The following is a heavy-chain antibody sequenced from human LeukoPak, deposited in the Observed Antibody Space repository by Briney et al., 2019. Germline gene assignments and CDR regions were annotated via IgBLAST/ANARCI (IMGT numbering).Heavy chain of an antibody. CDR2: IIPILGIA. D-gene: IGHD3-10*01. CDR3: ANTYYYGSGDY. V-gene: IGHV1-69*04. J-gene: IGHJ4*02. Sequence: ASVKVSCKASGGTFSSYAISWVRQAPGQGLEWMGRIIPILGIANYAQKFRGRVTITADKSTSTAYMELSSLRSEDTAVYYCANTYYYGSGDYWGQGTLVTVSS. CDR1: GGTFSSYA.